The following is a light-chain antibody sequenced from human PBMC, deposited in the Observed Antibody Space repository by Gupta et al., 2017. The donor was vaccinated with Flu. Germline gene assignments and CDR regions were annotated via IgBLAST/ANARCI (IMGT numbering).Light chain of an antibody. V-gene: IGLV7-43*01. J-gene: IGLJ3*02. CDR1: TGSVTSTYF. CDR2: SSS. CDR3: LLHYGDAWV. Sequence: STGSVTSTYFPNLFQQKPGQPPRPLFYSSSNKYAWTPARFSGSILGDKAALTLSGVQPEDEAEYYCLLHYGDAWVFGGGTKLTVL.